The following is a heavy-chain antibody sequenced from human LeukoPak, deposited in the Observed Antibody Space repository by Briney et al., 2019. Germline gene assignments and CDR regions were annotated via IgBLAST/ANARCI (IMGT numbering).Heavy chain of an antibody. J-gene: IGHJ2*01. CDR2: IHPGDSAT. D-gene: IGHD2-21*02. V-gene: IGHV5-51*01. CDR3: ARVVVVTATHWYFDL. CDR1: GSFFPNYW. Sequence: GAALGTSYESSGSFFPNYWIGWVRPVPGKGLDWMGLIHPGDSATSYNPSFQGHVTISVDKSITTAYLQWSSLQASDTAIYFCARVVVVTATHWYFDLWGRGSLVTVFS.